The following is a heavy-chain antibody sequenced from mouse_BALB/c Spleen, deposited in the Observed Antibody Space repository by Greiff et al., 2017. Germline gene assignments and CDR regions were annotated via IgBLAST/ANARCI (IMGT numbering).Heavy chain of an antibody. D-gene: IGHD1-1*01. J-gene: IGHJ2*01. CDR3: APYYYGSSCP. CDR1: GYTFTSYW. CDR2: INPSNGRT. V-gene: IGHV1S81*02. Sequence: QVHVKQSGAELVKPGASVKLSCKASGYTFTSYWMHWVKQRPGQGLEWIGEINPSNGRTNYNEKFKSKATLTVDKSSSTAYMQLSSLTSEDSAVYYCAPYYYGSSCPWGQGTTLAVAS.